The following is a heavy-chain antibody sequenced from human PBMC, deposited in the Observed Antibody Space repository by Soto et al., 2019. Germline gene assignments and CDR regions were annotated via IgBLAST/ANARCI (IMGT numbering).Heavy chain of an antibody. CDR1: GCTFTSYG. J-gene: IGHJ4*02. Sequence: GPSVKVSCRASGCTFTSYGISWVRQAPGQGLEWMGWISAYNGNTNYAQKLQGRVTMTTDTSTSTAYMELRSLRSDDTAVYYCAKMASYDSSGYFFDYWGQGTLVTVSS. V-gene: IGHV1-18*01. D-gene: IGHD3-22*01. CDR2: ISAYNGNT. CDR3: AKMASYDSSGYFFDY.